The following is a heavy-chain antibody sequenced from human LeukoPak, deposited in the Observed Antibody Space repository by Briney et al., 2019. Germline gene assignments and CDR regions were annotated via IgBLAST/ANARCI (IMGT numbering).Heavy chain of an antibody. J-gene: IGHJ4*02. D-gene: IGHD6-13*01. CDR3: ARDIEAAGLFLDY. CDR1: GFTFSSYS. V-gene: IGHV3-21*01. CDR2: ISSSSSYI. Sequence: GGSLRLSCAASGFTFSSYSMNWVRQAPGKGLEWVSSISSSSSYIYYADSVKGRFTISRDNAKNSLYLQMNSLRAEDTAVYYCARDIEAAGLFLDYWGQGTLVTVSS.